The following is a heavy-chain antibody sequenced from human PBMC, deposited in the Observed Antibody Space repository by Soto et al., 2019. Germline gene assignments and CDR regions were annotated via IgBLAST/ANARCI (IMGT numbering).Heavy chain of an antibody. J-gene: IGHJ3*02. D-gene: IGHD6-13*01. CDR3: ASADSSSWSDAFDI. CDR2: IYYSGST. Sequence: SETLSLTCTVSGGPISSGGYYWSWIRQHPGKGLEWIGYIYYSGSTYYNPSLKSRVTISVDTSKNQFSLKLSSVTAADTAVYYCASADSSSWSDAFDIWGQGTMVTVSS. CDR1: GGPISSGGYY. V-gene: IGHV4-31*03.